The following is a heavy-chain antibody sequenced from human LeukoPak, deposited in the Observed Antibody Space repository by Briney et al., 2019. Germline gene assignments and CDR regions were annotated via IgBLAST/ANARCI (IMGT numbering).Heavy chain of an antibody. Sequence: ASVKVSCKASGYTFTSYYMHWVRQAPGQGLEWMGIINPSGGSTSYAQKFQGRVTMTRDTSTSTVYMELSSLRSEDTAVYYCAREERRRPGVVEGNWFDPWGQGTLVTVSS. CDR3: AREERRRPGVVEGNWFDP. D-gene: IGHD1-1*01. V-gene: IGHV1-46*01. J-gene: IGHJ5*02. CDR2: INPSGGST. CDR1: GYTFTSYY.